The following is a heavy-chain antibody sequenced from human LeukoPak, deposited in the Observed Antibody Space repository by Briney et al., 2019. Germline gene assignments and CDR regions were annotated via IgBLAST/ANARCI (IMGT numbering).Heavy chain of an antibody. D-gene: IGHD1-26*01. V-gene: IGHV3-21*01. CDR2: ITSGSSYI. J-gene: IGHJ6*03. Sequence: PGGSLRLSCAASGFTFSSYNMNWVRQAPGKGLGWVSSITSGSSYIYYADSVKGRFTISRDNAKNSLYLQMNSLRAEDTAVYYCARDPYSGSYGNYYYYFMDVWGKGTTVTISS. CDR3: ARDPYSGSYGNYYYYFMDV. CDR1: GFTFSSYN.